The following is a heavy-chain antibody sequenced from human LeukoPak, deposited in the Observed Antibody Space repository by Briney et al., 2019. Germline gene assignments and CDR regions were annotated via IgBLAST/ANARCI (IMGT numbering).Heavy chain of an antibody. CDR1: GGSISSSSYY. J-gene: IGHJ4*02. CDR3: VEGSGYDLEW. V-gene: IGHV4-39*07. CDR2: IYYSGST. Sequence: SETLSLTCTVSGGSISSSSYYWGWIRQPPGKGLEWIGSIYYSGSTNYNPSLKSRVTMSVDTSKNQFSLKLSSVTAADTAVYYCVEGSGYDLEWWGQGTLVTVSS. D-gene: IGHD5-12*01.